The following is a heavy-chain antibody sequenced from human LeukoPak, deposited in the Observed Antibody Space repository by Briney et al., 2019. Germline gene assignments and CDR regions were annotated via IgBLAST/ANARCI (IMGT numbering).Heavy chain of an antibody. CDR2: IKQDGSEK. Sequence: GGSLIPSCAAAAFSPSSNCMSCDRHPPGKGREWESNIKQDGSEKYYVDSVKGRFTISRDNAKNSLYLQMNGLRAEDTAVYYCAWDESSGYRGSCACDIWGRGTMVSVFS. CDR1: AFSPSSNC. CDR3: AWDESSGYRGSCACDI. J-gene: IGHJ3*02. D-gene: IGHD3-22*01. V-gene: IGHV3-7*04.